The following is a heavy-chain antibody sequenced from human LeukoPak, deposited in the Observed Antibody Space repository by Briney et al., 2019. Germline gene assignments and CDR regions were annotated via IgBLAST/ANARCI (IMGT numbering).Heavy chain of an antibody. CDR3: ARETYYYDSSGLQH. J-gene: IGHJ1*01. D-gene: IGHD3-22*01. Sequence: GASVKVSCKASGYTFTSYGISWVRQAPGQGLEWVGWISAYNGNTNSAQKLQGRVTMTTDTSTSTAYMELRSLRSDDTAVYYCARETYYYDSSGLQHWGQGTLVTVSS. CDR2: ISAYNGNT. CDR1: GYTFTSYG. V-gene: IGHV1-18*01.